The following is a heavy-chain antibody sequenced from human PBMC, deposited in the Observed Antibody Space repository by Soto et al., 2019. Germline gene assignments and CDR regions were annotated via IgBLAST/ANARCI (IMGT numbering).Heavy chain of an antibody. CDR2: ISAHKRDT. CDR1: GYIFMNYG. Sequence: ASVKVSCKASGYIFMNYGIAWVRQAPGQGLEWMGWISAHKRDTNYAQRFEGRVTMTTDGSTNTAHMELRSLRSDDTAVYYCARRSSLAPAGPFDYWGQGTLVTVSS. CDR3: ARRSSLAPAGPFDY. V-gene: IGHV1-18*01. D-gene: IGHD2-2*01. J-gene: IGHJ4*02.